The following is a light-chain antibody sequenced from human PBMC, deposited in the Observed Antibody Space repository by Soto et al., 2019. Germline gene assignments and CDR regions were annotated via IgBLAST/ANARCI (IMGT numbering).Light chain of an antibody. CDR2: GAS. Sequence: SVLTQSPGTLSLSPGERATLSCRASQSLSSTYLAWYQQKLGQAPRLLIYGASNRATGIPDRFSGSGSGTDFTLTISRLEPEDFAVYFCQQYASSPRTFGQGTKVDIK. CDR3: QQYASSPRT. V-gene: IGKV3-20*01. CDR1: QSLSSTY. J-gene: IGKJ1*01.